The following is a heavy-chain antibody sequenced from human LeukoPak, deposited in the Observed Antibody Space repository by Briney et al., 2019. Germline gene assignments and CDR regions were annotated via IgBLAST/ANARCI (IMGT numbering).Heavy chain of an antibody. V-gene: IGHV3-33*01. CDR3: ARDRHYYDSSGYYFVY. Sequence: GGSLRLSCAASGFTFSSYGMHWVRQAPGKGLEWVAVIWYDGSNKYYADSVKGRFTISRDNSKNTLYLQMNSLRAEDTAVCYCARDRHYYDSSGYYFVYWGQGTLVTVSS. CDR1: GFTFSSYG. CDR2: IWYDGSNK. J-gene: IGHJ4*02. D-gene: IGHD3-22*01.